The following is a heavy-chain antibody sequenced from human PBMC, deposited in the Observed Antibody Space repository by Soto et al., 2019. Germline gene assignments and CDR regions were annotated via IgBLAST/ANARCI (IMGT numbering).Heavy chain of an antibody. CDR1: GFTFSDYY. Sequence: EVQLVESGGGLVQPGGSLRLSCAASGFTFSDYYMSWVRQAPGKGLEWVANINQDGSAKSYVDSVRGRYTISRDNGKHSLSLQMASHGADDTAVYYCARCNGGFDAWGQGTLVTVSS. CDR3: ARCNGGFDA. CDR2: INQDGSAK. J-gene: IGHJ5*02. V-gene: IGHV3-7*05.